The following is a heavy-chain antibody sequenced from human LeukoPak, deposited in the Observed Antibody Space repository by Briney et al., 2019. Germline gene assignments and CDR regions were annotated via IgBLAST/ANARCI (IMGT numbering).Heavy chain of an antibody. Sequence: SETLSLTCAVYGGSFSGYYWSWIRQPPGKGLEWIGEINHSGSTNYNPSLKSRVTISVDTSKNQFSLKLSSVTAADTAVYYCARVKRESVVRGVLYYYMDVWGKGTTVTVSS. D-gene: IGHD3-10*01. J-gene: IGHJ6*03. CDR2: INHSGST. CDR1: GGSFSGYY. V-gene: IGHV4-34*01. CDR3: ARVKRESVVRGVLYYYMDV.